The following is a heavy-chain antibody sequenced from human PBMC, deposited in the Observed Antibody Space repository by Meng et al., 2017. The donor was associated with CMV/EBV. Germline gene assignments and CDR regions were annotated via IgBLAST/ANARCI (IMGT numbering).Heavy chain of an antibody. D-gene: IGHD5-24*01. V-gene: IGHV4-34*01. CDR2: INHSGST. CDR1: GGSFSGSY. CDR3: ARGQRWLQPIDY. Sequence: CAVYGGSFSGSYWSWIRQPPGKGLEWIGEINHSGSTNYHPSLKSRVTISVDTSKNQFSLKLSSVTAADTAVYYCARGQRWLQPIDYWGQGTLVTVSS. J-gene: IGHJ4*02.